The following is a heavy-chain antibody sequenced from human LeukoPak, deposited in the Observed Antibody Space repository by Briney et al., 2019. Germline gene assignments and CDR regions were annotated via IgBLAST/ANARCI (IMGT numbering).Heavy chain of an antibody. CDR1: GGSFSGYY. Sequence: SETLSLTCAVYGGSFSGYYWSWIRQPPGKGLEWIGEINHSGSTNYNPSLKSRVTISVDTSKNQFSLKLSSVTAADTAVYYCASETYYDILTGYRPGAFDIWGQGTMVTVSS. V-gene: IGHV4-34*01. D-gene: IGHD3-9*01. CDR2: INHSGST. CDR3: ASETYYDILTGYRPGAFDI. J-gene: IGHJ3*02.